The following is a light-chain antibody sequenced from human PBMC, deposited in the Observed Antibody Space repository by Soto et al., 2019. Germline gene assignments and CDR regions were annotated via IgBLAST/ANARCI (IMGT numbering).Light chain of an antibody. CDR1: SSDVGGYNY. CDR2: DVS. CDR3: CSYAGSYTHV. V-gene: IGLV2-11*01. Sequence: QSVLTQPPSASGSPGQSVAISCTGTSSDVGGYNYVSWYQHHPGKAPKLMIYDVSQRPSGVPDRFSASKSGNTASLTISGLQAEDEADYYCCSYAGSYTHVFGSGTKLTVL. J-gene: IGLJ1*01.